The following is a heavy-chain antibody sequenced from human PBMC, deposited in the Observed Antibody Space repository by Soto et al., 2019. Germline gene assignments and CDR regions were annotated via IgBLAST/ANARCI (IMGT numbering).Heavy chain of an antibody. D-gene: IGHD3-10*01. CDR2: ISYDGSNK. Sequence: QVQLVESGGGVVQPGRSLRLSCAASGFTFSSYAMHWVRQAPGKGLEWVAVISYDGSNKYYADSVKGRFTISRDNSKNTLYLQMNSLRAEDTAVYYCARGEDYYAPYYYGMDVWGQGTTVTVSS. CDR1: GFTFSSYA. V-gene: IGHV3-30-3*01. CDR3: ARGEDYYAPYYYGMDV. J-gene: IGHJ6*02.